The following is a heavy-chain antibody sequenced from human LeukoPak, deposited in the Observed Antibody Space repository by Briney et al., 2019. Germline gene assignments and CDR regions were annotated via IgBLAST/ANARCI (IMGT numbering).Heavy chain of an antibody. CDR2: ISGSGGST. D-gene: IGHD3-10*01. V-gene: IGHV3-23*01. Sequence: GGSLRLSCAASGFTLTNYWMYWVRQAPGKGLEWVSAISGSGGSTYYADSVKGRFTISRDNSKNTLYLQMNSLRAEDTAVYYCAKESVLLWFGESTNNWFDPWGQGTLVTVSS. CDR1: GFTLTNYW. J-gene: IGHJ5*02. CDR3: AKESVLLWFGESTNNWFDP.